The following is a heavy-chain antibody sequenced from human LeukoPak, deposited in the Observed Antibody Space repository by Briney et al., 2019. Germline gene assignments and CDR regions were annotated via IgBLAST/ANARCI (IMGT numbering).Heavy chain of an antibody. Sequence: GGSLRLSCAASGFTFRNYAMSWVRQAPGKGLEWVSAITGSGGTTWYADSVKGHFTISRDNSKNTLYLQMNSLGAEDTAVYYCTTWGDYDGLTGYYDSDCWGQGTLVTVSS. J-gene: IGHJ1*01. CDR1: GFTFRNYA. D-gene: IGHD3-9*01. CDR3: TTWGDYDGLTGYYDSDC. V-gene: IGHV3-23*01. CDR2: ITGSGGTT.